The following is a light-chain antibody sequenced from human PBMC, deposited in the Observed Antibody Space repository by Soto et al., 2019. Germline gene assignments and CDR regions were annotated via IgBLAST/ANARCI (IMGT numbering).Light chain of an antibody. V-gene: IGKV3-15*01. CDR3: QQFSDSPPYT. CDR2: RAS. CDR1: QNVFTN. J-gene: IGKJ2*01. Sequence: ETVMTQSPATLSVSPGERATLSCRASQNVFTNVAWYQQKPGQAPRLLIYRASPRATGVPARFSGSGSGTEFSLTISSLQSEDFALDFCQQFSDSPPYTFGQGTKLEIK.